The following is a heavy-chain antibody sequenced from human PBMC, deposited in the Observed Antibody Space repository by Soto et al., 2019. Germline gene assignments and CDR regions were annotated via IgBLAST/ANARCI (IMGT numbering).Heavy chain of an antibody. D-gene: IGHD3-22*01. Sequence: SVKVSCKASGGTFSSYAISWVRQAPGQGLEWMGGIIPIFGTANYAQKFQGRVTITADKSTSTAYMELSSLRPEDTAVYYCARDHGSSGLLDYWGQGTLVTVSS. CDR3: ARDHGSSGLLDY. CDR1: GGTFSSYA. V-gene: IGHV1-69*06. J-gene: IGHJ4*02. CDR2: IIPIFGTA.